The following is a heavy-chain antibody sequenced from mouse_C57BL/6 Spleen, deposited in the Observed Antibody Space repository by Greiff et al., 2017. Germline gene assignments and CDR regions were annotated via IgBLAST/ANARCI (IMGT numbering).Heavy chain of an antibody. CDR3: ARSHDGYDSWFAC. D-gene: IGHD2-3*01. J-gene: IGHJ3*01. Sequence: QVQLQQSGAELARPGASVKMSCKASGYTFTSYTMHWVKQKPGQGLEWIGYINPSSGYTKYNQKFKDKATLTADKSSSTVYMQLSSLTSEDSAVYCGARSHDGYDSWFACWGQGTLVTVSA. CDR1: GYTFTSYT. CDR2: INPSSGYT. V-gene: IGHV1-4*01.